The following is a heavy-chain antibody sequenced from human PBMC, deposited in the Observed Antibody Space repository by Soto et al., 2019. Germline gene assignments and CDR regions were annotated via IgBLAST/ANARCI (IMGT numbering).Heavy chain of an antibody. CDR3: ARYPYDILTGDYYFDY. D-gene: IGHD3-9*01. CDR1: GGSISSYY. V-gene: IGHV4-59*08. J-gene: IGHJ4*02. Sequence: SETLSLTCTVSGGSISSYYWSWIRQPPGKGLEWIGYIYYSGSTNYNPSLKSRVTISVDTSKNQFSLKLSSVTAADTAVYYCARYPYDILTGDYYFDYWGQGTLVTVSS. CDR2: IYYSGST.